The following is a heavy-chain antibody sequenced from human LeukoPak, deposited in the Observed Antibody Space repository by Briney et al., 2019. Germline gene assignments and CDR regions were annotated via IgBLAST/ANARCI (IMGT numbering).Heavy chain of an antibody. V-gene: IGHV4-59*01. CDR2: IYYSGST. CDR1: GGSFSGYY. Sequence: SETLSLTCAVYGGSFSGYYWSWIRQPPGKGLEWIGYIYYSGSTNYNPSLKSRVTISVDTSKNQFSLKLSSVTAADTAVYYCAGRLKGYSYGYGYWGQGTLVTVSS. J-gene: IGHJ4*02. CDR3: AGRLKGYSYGYGY. D-gene: IGHD5-18*01.